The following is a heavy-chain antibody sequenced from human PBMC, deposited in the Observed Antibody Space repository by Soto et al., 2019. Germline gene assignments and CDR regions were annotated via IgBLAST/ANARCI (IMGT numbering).Heavy chain of an antibody. Sequence: SVKVSCKASGGTFSSFVISWVRQAPGQGLEWMGRIIPSIGIINYAQKFQGRVTITADTSTSTAYMELSSLRSDDTAVYYCARAHCGGDCYSGVDYWGQGTLVTVSS. CDR2: IIPSIGII. D-gene: IGHD2-21*02. J-gene: IGHJ4*02. V-gene: IGHV1-69*04. CDR3: ARAHCGGDCYSGVDY. CDR1: GGTFSSFV.